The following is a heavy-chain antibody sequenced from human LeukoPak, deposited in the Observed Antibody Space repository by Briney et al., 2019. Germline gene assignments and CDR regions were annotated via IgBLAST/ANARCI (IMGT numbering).Heavy chain of an antibody. CDR3: ARSYYDFWSGYYNYYYGMDV. D-gene: IGHD3-3*01. CDR2: IYYSGST. V-gene: IGHV4-39*01. J-gene: IGHJ6*02. Sequence: SETLSLTCTVAGGSISSSSYYWGWIRQPPGKGLEWIGSIYYSGSTYYNPSLKSRVTISVDTSKNQFSLKLSSVTAADTAVYYCARSYYDFWSGYYNYYYGMDVWGQGTTVTVSS. CDR1: GGSISSSSYY.